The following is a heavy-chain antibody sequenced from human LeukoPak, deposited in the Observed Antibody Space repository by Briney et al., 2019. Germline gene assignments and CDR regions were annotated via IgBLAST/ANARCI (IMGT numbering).Heavy chain of an antibody. CDR2: IYSGGST. CDR3: ASSEDLGWFDP. Sequence: GGSLRLSCAASGFTFSTYWMGWVRQAPGKGLEWVSVIYSGGSTYYADSVKGRFTTSRDNSKNTLYPQMNSLRAEDTAVYYCASSEDLGWFDPWGQGTLVTVSS. J-gene: IGHJ5*02. V-gene: IGHV3-53*01. CDR1: GFTFSTYW.